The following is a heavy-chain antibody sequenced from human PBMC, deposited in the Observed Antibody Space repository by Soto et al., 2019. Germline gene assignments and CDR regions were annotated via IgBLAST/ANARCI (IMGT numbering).Heavy chain of an antibody. J-gene: IGHJ4*02. CDR1: GFTFSSYW. D-gene: IGHD2-15*01. V-gene: IGHV3-7*03. CDR3: ARGQYGGKGY. Sequence: EVQLVESGGGLVQPGGSLRLSCAASGFTFSSYWMNWVRQAPGKGLEWVANIKEDGSEKNYVDSVKGRFITSRDNAKESLFLQMNSLRAEDTAVYYCARGQYGGKGYWGQGTLVTVSS. CDR2: IKEDGSEK.